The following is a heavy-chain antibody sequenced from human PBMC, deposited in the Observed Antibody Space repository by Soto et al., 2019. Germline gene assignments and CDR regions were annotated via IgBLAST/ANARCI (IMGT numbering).Heavy chain of an antibody. Sequence: PGGSLRLSCTASGFTARSDYMSWVRPAPGKGLEWVSVIYTGGSTYYADSVKGRFTFSRDNSKNTLYLQMNSLRAEDTAVYYCARAYGGNPALFDPWGQGTLVTVSS. CDR2: IYTGGST. J-gene: IGHJ5*02. CDR1: GFTARSDY. D-gene: IGHD4-17*01. V-gene: IGHV3-53*01. CDR3: ARAYGGNPALFDP.